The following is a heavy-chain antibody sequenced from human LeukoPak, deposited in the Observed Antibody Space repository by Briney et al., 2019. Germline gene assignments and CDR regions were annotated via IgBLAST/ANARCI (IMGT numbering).Heavy chain of an antibody. CDR2: IKQDGSEK. CDR3: ASSSYYDFWSGLDAFDI. Sequence: AGGSLRLSCAASGFTFSSYWMSWVRQAPGKGLEWVANIKQDGSEKYYVDSVKGRFTISRDNAKNSLYLQMNSLRAEDTAVYYCASSSYYDFWSGLDAFDIWGQGTMVTVSS. V-gene: IGHV3-7*01. D-gene: IGHD3-3*01. J-gene: IGHJ3*02. CDR1: GFTFSSYW.